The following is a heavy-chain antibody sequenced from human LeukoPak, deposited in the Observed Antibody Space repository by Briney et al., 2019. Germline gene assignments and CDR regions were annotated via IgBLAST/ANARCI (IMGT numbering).Heavy chain of an antibody. J-gene: IGHJ4*02. CDR1: GYTFTGYY. D-gene: IGHD2-15*01. CDR2: INPNSGNT. CDR3: ARGLGDIGNFDY. V-gene: IGHV1-8*02. Sequence: GASVKVSCKASGYTFTGYYMHWVRQAPGQGLEWMGWINPNSGNTGYAQKFQGRVTMTRNTSISTAYMELSSLRSEDTAVYYCARGLGDIGNFDYWGQGTLVTVSS.